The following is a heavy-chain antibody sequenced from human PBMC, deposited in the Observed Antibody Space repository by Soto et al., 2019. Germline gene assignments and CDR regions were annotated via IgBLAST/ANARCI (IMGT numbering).Heavy chain of an antibody. CDR1: GGSISSYY. CDR2: IYYSGST. J-gene: IGHJ4*02. D-gene: IGHD2-21*02. CDR3: ARDFRYGGNSGFDY. V-gene: IGHV4-59*12. Sequence: SETLSLTCTVSGGSISSYYWSWIRQPPGKGLEWIGYIYYSGSTNYNPSLKSRVTISVDTSKNQISLKLSSVTAADTAVYYCARDFRYGGNSGFDYWGQETLVTVSS.